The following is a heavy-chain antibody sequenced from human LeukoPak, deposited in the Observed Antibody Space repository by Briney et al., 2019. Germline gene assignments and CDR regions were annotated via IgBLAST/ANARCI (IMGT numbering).Heavy chain of an antibody. Sequence: ASVKVSCKASGYTFTSYYMHWVRQAPGQGLEWMGIINPSGGSTSYAQKFQGRVTMTRDTSTSTVYMELSSLRSEDTAVYYCARVSRLSGQLLAFFDYWGQGTLVTVSS. CDR3: ARVSRLSGQLLAFFDY. J-gene: IGHJ4*02. D-gene: IGHD2-2*01. CDR2: INPSGGST. CDR1: GYTFTSYY. V-gene: IGHV1-46*01.